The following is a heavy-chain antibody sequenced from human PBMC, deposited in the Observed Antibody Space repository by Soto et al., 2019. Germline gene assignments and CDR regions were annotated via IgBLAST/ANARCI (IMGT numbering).Heavy chain of an antibody. V-gene: IGHV1-18*01. D-gene: IGHD2-2*01. CDR3: ARVEYCSSTSCYVHYYYGMDV. CDR1: GYTFTSYG. Sequence: ASVKVSCKASGYTFTSYGISWVRQAPGQGLEWMGWISAYNGNTNYAQKLQGRVTMTTDTSTSTAYMELRSLRSDDTAVYYCARVEYCSSTSCYVHYYYGMDVWGQGTTVTVSS. CDR2: ISAYNGNT. J-gene: IGHJ6*02.